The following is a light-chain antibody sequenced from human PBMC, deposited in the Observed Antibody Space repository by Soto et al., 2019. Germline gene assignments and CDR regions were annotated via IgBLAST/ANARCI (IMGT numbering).Light chain of an antibody. Sequence: DIVLMQSPSTLSLSPGERATLSCRASQSVSNTFLSWYQQKPGQAPRLLIFDASTRATGIPDRFSGSGSGTDFTLTISRLEPEDFAVYFCQQYASSPFAFGQGTKLEI. J-gene: IGKJ2*01. V-gene: IGKV3-20*01. CDR3: QQYASSPFA. CDR2: DAS. CDR1: QSVSNTF.